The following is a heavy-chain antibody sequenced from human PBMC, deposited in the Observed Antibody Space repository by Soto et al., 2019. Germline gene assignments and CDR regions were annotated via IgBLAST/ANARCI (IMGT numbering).Heavy chain of an antibody. CDR1: GGSISSYY. CDR3: ARQQWLVRNAFDI. V-gene: IGHV4-59*01. D-gene: IGHD6-19*01. CDR2: IYYSGST. J-gene: IGHJ3*02. Sequence: SETLPLTCTVYGGSISSYYWSWIRQPPGKGLEWIGYIYYSGSTNYNPSLKSRVTISVDTSKNQFSLKLSSVTAADTAVYYCARQQWLVRNAFDIWGQGTMVT.